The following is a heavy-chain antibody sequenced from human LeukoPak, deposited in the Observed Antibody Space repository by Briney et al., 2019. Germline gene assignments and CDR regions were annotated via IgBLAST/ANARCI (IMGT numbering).Heavy chain of an antibody. CDR3: AKVHRETTVTLVDY. J-gene: IGHJ4*02. CDR2: ISGGST. D-gene: IGHD4-17*01. V-gene: IGHV3-38-3*01. Sequence: GGSLRLSCAASGFTVSSNEMSWVRQAPGRGLEWVSSISGGSTYYADSRKGRFTISRDNSKNTLYLQMNSLRAEDTAVYYCAKVHRETTVTLVDYWGQGTLVTVSS. CDR1: GFTVSSNE.